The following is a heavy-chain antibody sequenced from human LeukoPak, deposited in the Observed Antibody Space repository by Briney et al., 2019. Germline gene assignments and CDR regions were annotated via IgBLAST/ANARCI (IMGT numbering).Heavy chain of an antibody. Sequence: ASVKVSCKAAGYTFTSYDINWVRQATGQGLEWMGWMNPKSGNTGYAQKFQGRVTMTRNTSISTAYMELSSLRSEDTAVYYCATQPGSVAAHRRGWATEKYGMDVWGQGTTVTVSS. CDR3: ATQPGSVAAHRRGWATEKYGMDV. CDR1: GYTFTSYD. CDR2: MNPKSGNT. V-gene: IGHV1-8*01. D-gene: IGHD6-19*01. J-gene: IGHJ6*02.